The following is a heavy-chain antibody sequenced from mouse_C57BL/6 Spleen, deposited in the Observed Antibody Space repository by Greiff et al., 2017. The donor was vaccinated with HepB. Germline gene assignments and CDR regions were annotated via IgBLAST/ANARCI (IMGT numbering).Heavy chain of an antibody. J-gene: IGHJ2*01. CDR2: IDPETGGT. D-gene: IGHD2-3*01. Sequence: QVQLQQSGAELVRPGASVTLSCKASGYTFTDYEMHWVKQTPVHGLEWIGAIDPETGGTAYNQKFKGKAILTADNSSSTAYMELRSLTSEDSAVYYCTRSGDDGYYFAYWGQGTTLTVSS. CDR1: GYTFTDYE. V-gene: IGHV1-15*01. CDR3: TRSGDDGYYFAY.